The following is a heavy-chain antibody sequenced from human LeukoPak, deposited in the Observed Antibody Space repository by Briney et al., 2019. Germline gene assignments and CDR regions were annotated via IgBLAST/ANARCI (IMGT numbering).Heavy chain of an antibody. Sequence: QPGGTLRLSCAASGFTFSGYAMNWVRQAPGKGLEWVANIKQDGSEKYYVDSVKGRFTISRDNAKNSLYLQMNSLRAEDTAVYYCARDPKGSYSHYYYYYYMDVWGKGTTVTVSS. D-gene: IGHD3-16*01. CDR3: ARDPKGSYSHYYYYYYMDV. CDR2: IKQDGSEK. V-gene: IGHV3-7*01. J-gene: IGHJ6*03. CDR1: GFTFSGYA.